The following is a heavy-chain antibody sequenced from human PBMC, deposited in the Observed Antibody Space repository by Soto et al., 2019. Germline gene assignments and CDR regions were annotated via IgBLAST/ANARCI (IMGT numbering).Heavy chain of an antibody. CDR3: ASGDYFDY. CDR2: IKQNGSEI. V-gene: IGHV3-7*01. CDR1: GFTFSSYA. J-gene: IGHJ4*02. D-gene: IGHD4-17*01. Sequence: GGSLRLSCAASGFTFSSYAMSWVRQAPGKGLEWVANIKQNGSEIYYVDSVKGRFTISRDNAKNSLYLQMNSLRAEDTAVYYCASGDYFDYWGQGTLVTVSS.